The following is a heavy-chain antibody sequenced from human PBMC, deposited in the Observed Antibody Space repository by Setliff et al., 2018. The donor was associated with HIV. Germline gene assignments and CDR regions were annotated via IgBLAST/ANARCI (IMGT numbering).Heavy chain of an antibody. CDR2: IDLDGSEK. CDR1: GFSFNNYW. D-gene: IGHD3-10*01. V-gene: IGHV3-7*01. J-gene: IGHJ6*02. Sequence: QAGGSLRLSWVASGFSFNNYWMCWVRQAPGQGLEWVANIDLDGSEKNYVESVKGRFTISRDNAENSLYLQMNSLRADDTATYYCARKLRPGHGVDVWGQGTTVTV. CDR3: ARKLRPGHGVDV.